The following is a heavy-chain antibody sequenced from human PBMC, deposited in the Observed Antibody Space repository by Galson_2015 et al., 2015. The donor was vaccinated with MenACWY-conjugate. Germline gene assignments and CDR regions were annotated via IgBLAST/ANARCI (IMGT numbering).Heavy chain of an antibody. CDR2: IDSDGRST. CDR3: AGPGIYCRSTTCLDY. V-gene: IGHV3-74*01. J-gene: IGHJ4*02. D-gene: IGHD2-2*01. CDR1: GFIFNNNW. Sequence: SLRLSCAASGFIFNNNWMHWVRHAPGKGLVWVSRIDSDGRSTTYADSVKGRFTISRDNAKNTLYLQMSSLRADDTAVYYCAGPGIYCRSTTCLDYWGQGTLVTVSS.